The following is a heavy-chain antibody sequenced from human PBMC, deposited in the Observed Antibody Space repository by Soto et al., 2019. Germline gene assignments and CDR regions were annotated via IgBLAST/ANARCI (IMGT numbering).Heavy chain of an antibody. CDR1: GFTFSSWT. CDR3: AKGGTHFDY. V-gene: IGHV3-21*02. J-gene: IGHJ4*02. CDR2: ISTSSTYI. Sequence: EVQLAASGGGLVKPGGSLTLSCTVSGFTFSSWTMNWVRQAPGKGLEWVSSISTSSTYIYYADSVKGRFTISRDNAKDSLYLNMNNLRADDTAVYYCAKGGTHFDYWGQGTLVTVSS. D-gene: IGHD1-1*01.